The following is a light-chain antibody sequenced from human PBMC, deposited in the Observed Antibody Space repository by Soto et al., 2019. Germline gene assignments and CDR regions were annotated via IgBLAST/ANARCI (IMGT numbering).Light chain of an antibody. J-gene: IGLJ1*01. CDR3: SSYTNINTRACV. Sequence: QSALTQPRSVSGSPGQSVTISCTGTSSDVGGYNYVSWYQQHPGEAPKLIIYEVTDRPSGVSNRFSGSKSGNTASLTISGLQAEDEAEYYCSSYTNINTRACVFGTGTKLTVL. CDR2: EVT. V-gene: IGLV2-14*01. CDR1: SSDVGGYNY.